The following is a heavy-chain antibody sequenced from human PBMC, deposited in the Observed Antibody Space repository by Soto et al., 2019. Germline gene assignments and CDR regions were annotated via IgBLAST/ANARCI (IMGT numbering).Heavy chain of an antibody. CDR1: GGSISSGDYY. CDR2: IYYSGGT. Sequence: QVQLQESGPGLVKPSQTLSLTCTVSGGSISSGDYYWSWIRQPPGKGLEWIGYIYYSGGTYYNPSLKSRVTISVDTSKNQFSLKLSSVTAADTAVYYCARDHYYDFGSGYYDYYYYGMDVWGQGTTVTVSS. V-gene: IGHV4-30-4*01. CDR3: ARDHYYDFGSGYYDYYYYGMDV. D-gene: IGHD3-3*01. J-gene: IGHJ6*02.